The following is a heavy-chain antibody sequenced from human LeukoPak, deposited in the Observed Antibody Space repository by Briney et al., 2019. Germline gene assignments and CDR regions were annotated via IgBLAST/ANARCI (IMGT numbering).Heavy chain of an antibody. CDR2: INHSGST. D-gene: IGHD5-24*01. Sequence: PSETLSLTCAVYGGSFSGYCWSWIRQPPGKGLEWIGEINHSGSTNYNPSLKSRVTISVDTSKNQFSLKLSSVTAADTAVYYCARGRGRWLHSDFDYWGQGTLVTVSS. CDR1: GGSFSGYC. V-gene: IGHV4-34*01. J-gene: IGHJ4*02. CDR3: ARGRGRWLHSDFDY.